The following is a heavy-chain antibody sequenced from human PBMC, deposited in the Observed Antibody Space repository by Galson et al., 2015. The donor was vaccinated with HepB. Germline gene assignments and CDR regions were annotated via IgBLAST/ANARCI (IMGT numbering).Heavy chain of an antibody. CDR1: GGTFSSYA. CDR3: ARGFDTMVRGAGYYYGMDV. V-gene: IGHV1-69*04. D-gene: IGHD3-10*01. J-gene: IGHJ6*02. CDR2: IIPILGIA. Sequence: SVKVSCKASGGTFSSYAISWVRQAPRQGLEWMGRIIPILGIANYAQKFQGRVTITADKSTSTAYMELSSLRSEDTAVCYCARGFDTMVRGAGYYYGMDVWGQGTTVTVSS.